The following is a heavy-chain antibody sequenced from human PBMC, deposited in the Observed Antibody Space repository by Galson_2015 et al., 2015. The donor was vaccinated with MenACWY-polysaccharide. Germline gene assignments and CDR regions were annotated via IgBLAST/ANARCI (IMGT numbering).Heavy chain of an antibody. CDR3: ARNPSRLDIAAASH. CDR2: IRNDGRK. J-gene: IGHJ4*02. Sequence: SLRLSCAGSGFNFGGNGFHWVRQAPGKGLEWVALIRNDGRKHYPDAVKGRFTISRDNSKNTLYLQMNSLRPEDTAVYYCARNPSRLDIAAASHWGQGALVSVSS. CDR1: GFNFGGNG. V-gene: IGHV3-30*02. D-gene: IGHD6-13*01.